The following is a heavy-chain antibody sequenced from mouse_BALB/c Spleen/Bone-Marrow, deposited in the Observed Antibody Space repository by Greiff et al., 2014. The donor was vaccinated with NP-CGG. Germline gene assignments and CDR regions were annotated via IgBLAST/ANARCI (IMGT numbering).Heavy chain of an antibody. CDR2: INPDSSTI. D-gene: IGHD1-2*01. V-gene: IGHV4-1*02. CDR1: GFDFSRYW. CDR3: ARQGYYGYCAY. Sequence: EVKLMESGGGLVQPGGSLKLSCAASGFDFSRYWMSWVRQAPGKGLEWIGEINPDSSTINYTPSLKDKFIISRDNAKNTLYLQMSKVRSEDTALYYCARQGYYGYCAYWGQGTLVTVSA. J-gene: IGHJ3*01.